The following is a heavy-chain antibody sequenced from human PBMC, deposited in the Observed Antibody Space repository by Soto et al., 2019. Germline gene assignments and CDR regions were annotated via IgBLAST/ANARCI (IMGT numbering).Heavy chain of an antibody. V-gene: IGHV3-30-3*02. Sequence: QVHLVESGGGVVQPGRSLRLSCSASGFTFSSYAMHWVRQAPGKGLEWVAVISHDGSNKYYADSVKGRFTISRDNSKNTLSLQMNNLRAEDTAVYYCAKNPGRPLWRFCEHWGQGTLVTVSS. CDR1: GFTFSSYA. CDR3: AKNPGRPLWRFCEH. J-gene: IGHJ4*02. CDR2: ISHDGSNK. D-gene: IGHD2-21*01.